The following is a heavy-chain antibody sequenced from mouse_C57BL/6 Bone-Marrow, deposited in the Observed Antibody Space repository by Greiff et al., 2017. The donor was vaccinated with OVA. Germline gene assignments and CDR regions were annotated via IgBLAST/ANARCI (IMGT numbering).Heavy chain of an antibody. D-gene: IGHD1-1*01. Sequence: DVMLVESGGGLVKPGGSLKLSCAASGFTFSSYAMSWVRQTPEKRLEWVATISDGGSYTYYPDNVKGRFTISRDNAKNNLYLQMSHLKSEDTAMYYCARSYYGSSYVGYWGQGTTLTVSS. J-gene: IGHJ2*01. CDR2: ISDGGSYT. V-gene: IGHV5-4*03. CDR1: GFTFSSYA. CDR3: ARSYYGSSYVGY.